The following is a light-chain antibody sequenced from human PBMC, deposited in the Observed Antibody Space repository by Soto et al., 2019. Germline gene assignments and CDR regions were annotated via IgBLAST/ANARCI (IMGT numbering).Light chain of an antibody. CDR2: EVS. CDR3: SSYTTSSTQV. CDR1: SSDTGGYKH. J-gene: IGLJ1*01. V-gene: IGLV2-14*01. Sequence: QSVLTQRASVSGSPGQSITISCTGTSSDTGGYKHVSWYQQHPGKAPKLMIYEVSNRPSGVSNRFSGSKSGNTASLTISGLQAEDEADCYCSSYTTSSTQVFGTGTKVTVL.